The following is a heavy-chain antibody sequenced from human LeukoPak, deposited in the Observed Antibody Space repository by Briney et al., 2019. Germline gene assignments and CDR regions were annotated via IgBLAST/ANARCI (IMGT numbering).Heavy chain of an antibody. D-gene: IGHD6-13*01. CDR2: ISWNSGSI. Sequence: GGSPRLSCAASGFTFDDYAMHWVRQAPGKGLEWVSGISWNSGSIGYADSVKGRFTISRDDAKNSLYLQMNSLRAEDTALYYCAKDTHSSSWYGGMDVWGQGTTVTVSS. V-gene: IGHV3-9*01. CDR3: AKDTHSSSWYGGMDV. CDR1: GFTFDDYA. J-gene: IGHJ6*02.